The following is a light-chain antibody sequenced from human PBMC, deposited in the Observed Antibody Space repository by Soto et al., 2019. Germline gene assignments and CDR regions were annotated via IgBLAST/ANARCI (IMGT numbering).Light chain of an antibody. CDR2: GAS. Sequence: EVVLTQSPATLSLSPGERATLSCRASENVRTFVDWYQQKPGQAPRLLIFGASNRATGIPARFSGSGSGTDFTLTISRLEPEDFAVYYCQQYSTSLSLLIFGGGTKVDIK. J-gene: IGKJ4*01. CDR3: QQYSTSLSLLI. V-gene: IGKV3-11*01. CDR1: ENVRTF.